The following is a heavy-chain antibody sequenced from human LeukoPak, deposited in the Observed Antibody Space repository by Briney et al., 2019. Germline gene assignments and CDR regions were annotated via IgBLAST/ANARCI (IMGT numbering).Heavy chain of an antibody. CDR3: ARDLRLGSSSSH. J-gene: IGHJ4*02. V-gene: IGHV3-21*01. CDR1: GFTFSSYS. D-gene: IGHD6-13*01. CDR2: ISSSSSYI. Sequence: GGSLRLSCAASGFTFSSYSMNWVRQAPGKGLEWVSSISSSSSYIYYADSVKGRFTISRDNAKNSLYLQMNSLRAEDAAVYYCARDLRLGSSSSHWGQGTLVTVSS.